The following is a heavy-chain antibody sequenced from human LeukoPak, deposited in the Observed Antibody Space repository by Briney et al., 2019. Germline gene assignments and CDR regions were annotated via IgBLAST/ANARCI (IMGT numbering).Heavy chain of an antibody. D-gene: IGHD2-2*01. J-gene: IGHJ6*02. CDR2: IYTSGST. CDR1: GGSISSYY. Sequence: SETLSLTCTVSGGSISSYYWSWLRQPAGKGLEWIGRIYTSGSTNYNPSLKSRVTMSVDTSKNQFSLKLSSVTAADTAVYYCAREGCSSTSCYRRRSYYYYGMDVWGQGTTVTVS. V-gene: IGHV4-4*07. CDR3: AREGCSSTSCYRRRSYYYYGMDV.